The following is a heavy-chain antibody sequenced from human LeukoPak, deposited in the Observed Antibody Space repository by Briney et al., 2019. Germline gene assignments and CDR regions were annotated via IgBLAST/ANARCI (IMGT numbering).Heavy chain of an antibody. CDR2: IYYSGST. V-gene: IGHV4-39*07. J-gene: IGHJ4*02. Sequence: SETLSLTCTVSGGSISSSSYYWGWIRQPPGKGLEWIGSIYYSGSTYYNPSLKSRVTISVDTSKNQFSLKLSSVTAADTAVHYCARVEDIVASAYFDYWGQGTLVTVSS. D-gene: IGHD5-12*01. CDR1: GGSISSSSYY. CDR3: ARVEDIVASAYFDY.